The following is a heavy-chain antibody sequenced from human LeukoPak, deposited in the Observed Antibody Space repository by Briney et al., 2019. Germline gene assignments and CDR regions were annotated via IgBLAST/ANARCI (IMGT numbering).Heavy chain of an antibody. CDR3: ARPESFGESNEYYFDY. CDR1: GGTFSSYA. D-gene: IGHD3-10*01. V-gene: IGHV1-69*01. J-gene: IGHJ4*02. Sequence: ASVKVPCKASGGTFSSYAISWVRQAPGQGLEWMGGIIPIFGTANYAQKFQGRVTITADESTSTAYMELSSLRSEDTAVYYCARPESFGESNEYYFDYWGQGTLVTVSS. CDR2: IIPIFGTA.